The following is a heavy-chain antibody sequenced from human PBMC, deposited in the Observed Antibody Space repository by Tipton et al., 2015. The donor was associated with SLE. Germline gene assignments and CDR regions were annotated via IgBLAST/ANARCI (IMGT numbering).Heavy chain of an antibody. CDR2: IYYSGST. D-gene: IGHD4-23*01. V-gene: IGHV4-39*07. Sequence: TLSLTCTVSGGSISSSSYYWGWIRQPPGKGLEWIGNIYYSGSTYYNPSLKSRVTISVDTSKNQFSLKLSSVTAADTAVYYCAGDLWYGGNSAPHAFDIWGQGTMVTVSS. J-gene: IGHJ3*02. CDR1: GGSISSSSYY. CDR3: AGDLWYGGNSAPHAFDI.